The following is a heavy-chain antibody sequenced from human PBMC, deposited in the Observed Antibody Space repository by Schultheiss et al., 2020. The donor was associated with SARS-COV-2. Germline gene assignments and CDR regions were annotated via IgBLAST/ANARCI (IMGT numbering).Heavy chain of an antibody. J-gene: IGHJ6*02. CDR1: GGSISSYY. CDR2: IYYSGST. D-gene: IGHD3-10*01. V-gene: IGHV4-30-4*01. CDR3: AKETGPDYYGSGSYEYGMDV. Sequence: SQTLSLTCTVSGGSISSYYWSWIRQPPGKGLEWIGYIYYSGSTYYNPSLKSRVTISVDTSKNQFSLKLSSVTAADTALYYCAKETGPDYYGSGSYEYGMDVWGQGTTVTVSS.